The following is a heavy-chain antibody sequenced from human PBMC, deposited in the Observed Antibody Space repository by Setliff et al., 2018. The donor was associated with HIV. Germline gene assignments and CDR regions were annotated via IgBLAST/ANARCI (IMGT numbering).Heavy chain of an antibody. V-gene: IGHV3-23*01. J-gene: IGHJ3*02. Sequence: GGSLRLSCAASGFIFRTYAMSWVRQAPGKGLEWVSVIGRGGDTYYLGSVKGRFTISRENAKNSLYLQLNTLRPEDTAVYYCARCYYDILTGYHRDAFDIWGQGTMVTVS. CDR1: GFIFRTYA. D-gene: IGHD3-9*01. CDR2: IGRGGDT. CDR3: ARCYYDILTGYHRDAFDI.